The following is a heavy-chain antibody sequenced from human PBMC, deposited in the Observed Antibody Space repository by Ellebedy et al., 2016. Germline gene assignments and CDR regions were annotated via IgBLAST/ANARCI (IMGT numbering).Heavy chain of an antibody. CDR1: GYSFTNYW. D-gene: IGHD4-17*01. CDR3: ARHWALPSVTNYIMDV. CDR2: IDPTDSYT. V-gene: IGHV5-10-1*01. J-gene: IGHJ6*02. Sequence: GESLKISXKGSGYSFTNYWITWVRQMPGKGLEWMGRIDPTDSYTNYSPSFQGHITISVDKSINTAYLQWGSLEASDTTIYYCARHWALPSVTNYIMDVWGQGTTVTV.